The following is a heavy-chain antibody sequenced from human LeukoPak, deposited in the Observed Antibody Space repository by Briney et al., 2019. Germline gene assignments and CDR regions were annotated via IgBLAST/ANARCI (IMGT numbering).Heavy chain of an antibody. CDR3: ATSLYCSSTNCYALYFQN. J-gene: IGHJ1*01. D-gene: IGHD2-2*01. CDR2: INPNRGGT. CDR1: GYTFTGYY. V-gene: IGHV1-2*02. Sequence: VASVPVSCKASGYTFTGYYMNWVRQAPGQGLEWMGWINPNRGGTNYAQKFQGRVTMTRDTSISTVYMELSSLRSDDTAVYYCATSLYCSSTNCYALYFQNWGQGTLATVSS.